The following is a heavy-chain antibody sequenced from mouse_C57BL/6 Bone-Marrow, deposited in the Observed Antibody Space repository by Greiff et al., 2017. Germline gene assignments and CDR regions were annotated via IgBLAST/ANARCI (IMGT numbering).Heavy chain of an antibody. J-gene: IGHJ2*01. CDR2: IYPTSGRT. CDR3: ERSGPLGRSFDY. V-gene: IGHV1-55*01. CDR1: GYTFTSYW. Sequence: QVQLQQPGAELVKPGASVKMSCKASGYTFTSYWLTWLKQRPGQGLEGIGDIYPTSGRTNYNEKFKSKAILTVDPSTNTAYMQLSSLASEDSAVFYCERSGPLGRSFDYWGQGTTLTVSS. D-gene: IGHD3-1*01.